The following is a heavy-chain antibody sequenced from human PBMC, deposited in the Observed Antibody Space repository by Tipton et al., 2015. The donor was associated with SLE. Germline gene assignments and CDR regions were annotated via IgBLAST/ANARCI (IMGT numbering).Heavy chain of an antibody. V-gene: IGHV4-39*07. J-gene: IGHJ4*02. D-gene: IGHD7-27*01. CDR3: ARDPNGGYGSFDY. Sequence: LRLSCTVSGGSIRSSRHFWGWIRQPPGKGLEWIGVLYYSGNTYYNPSLKSRVTISVDTSKNQFSLKLSSVTAADTAVYYCARDPNGGYGSFDYWGLGALVTVSS. CDR2: LYYSGNT. CDR1: GGSIRSSRHF.